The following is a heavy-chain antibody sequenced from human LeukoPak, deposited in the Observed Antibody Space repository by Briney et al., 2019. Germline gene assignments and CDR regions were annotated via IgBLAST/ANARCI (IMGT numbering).Heavy chain of an antibody. D-gene: IGHD5-18*01. CDR3: ARDRLYSYGYYGMDA. Sequence: ASVKVSCKASGYTFTTYGISWVRQAPGQGLEWMGWISAYNGNTIYAQKLQGRVTMTTDTSTSTAYMELRSLRSDDTALYYCARDRLYSYGYYGMDAWGQGTTVTVSS. J-gene: IGHJ6*02. CDR1: GYTFTTYG. CDR2: ISAYNGNT. V-gene: IGHV1-18*01.